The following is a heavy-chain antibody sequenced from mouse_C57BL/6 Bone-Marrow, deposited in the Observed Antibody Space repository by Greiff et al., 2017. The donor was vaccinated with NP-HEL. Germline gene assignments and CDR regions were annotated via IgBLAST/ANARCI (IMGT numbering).Heavy chain of an antibody. V-gene: IGHV1-81*01. J-gene: IGHJ3*01. CDR3: ARSGYSNGAWFAY. Sequence: VQLQQSGAELARPGASVKLSCKASGYTFTSYGISWVKQRTGQGLEWIGEIYPRSGNTYYNEKFKGKATLTADKSSSTAYMELRSLTSEDSAVYFCARSGYSNGAWFAYWGQGTLVTVSA. CDR1: GYTFTSYG. D-gene: IGHD2-5*01. CDR2: IYPRSGNT.